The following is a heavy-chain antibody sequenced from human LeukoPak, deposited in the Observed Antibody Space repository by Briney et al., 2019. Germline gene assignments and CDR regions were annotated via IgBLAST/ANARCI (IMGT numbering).Heavy chain of an antibody. D-gene: IGHD6-6*01. J-gene: IGHJ4*02. CDR2: ISSSSSYI. CDR3: AKDLEGYSSSSKGFYFDY. V-gene: IGHV3-21*01. Sequence: GGSLRLSCAASGFTFSSYSMNWVRQAPGKGLEWVSSISSSSSYIYYADSVKGRFTISRDNAKNSLYLQMNSLRAEDTAVYYCAKDLEGYSSSSKGFYFDYWGQGTLVTVSS. CDR1: GFTFSSYS.